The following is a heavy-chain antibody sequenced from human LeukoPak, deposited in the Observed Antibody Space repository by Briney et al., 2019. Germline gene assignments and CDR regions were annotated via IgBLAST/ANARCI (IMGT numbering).Heavy chain of an antibody. Sequence: GGPLRLSCAASGFIFSNYNMNWLRQAQGKGLEWVATIGTDGGYIYYADSVKGRFTISRDNAKSSLYLQMNSLRAEDTAVYYCARPYWGYYFDNWRRGTLVSVSS. CDR3: ARPYWGYYFDN. D-gene: IGHD7-27*01. CDR2: IGTDGGYI. V-gene: IGHV3-21*01. CDR1: GFIFSNYN. J-gene: IGHJ4*02.